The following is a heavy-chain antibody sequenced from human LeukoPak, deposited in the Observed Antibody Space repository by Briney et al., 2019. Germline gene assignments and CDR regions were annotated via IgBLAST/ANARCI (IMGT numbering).Heavy chain of an antibody. V-gene: IGHV3-15*01. D-gene: IGHD5-12*01. CDR2: IKSKTDGGTT. CDR3: TTRYRGGYDFDY. Sequence: GGSLRLSCAASGFTFSNAWMSWVRQAPGKGLEWVGRIKSKTDGGTTDYAAPVKGRFTISRDDSKNTLYLQMNSLKTEDTAAYYCTTRYRGGYDFDYWGQGTLVTVSS. CDR1: GFTFSNAW. J-gene: IGHJ4*02.